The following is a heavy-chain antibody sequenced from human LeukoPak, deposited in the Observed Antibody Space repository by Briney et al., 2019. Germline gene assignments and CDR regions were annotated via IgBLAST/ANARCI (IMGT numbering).Heavy chain of an antibody. CDR2: ISSSGSTI. Sequence: GVSLRPSCAASGFTVSDYYMSWIRQAPGKGLEWVSYISSSGSTIYYADSVKGRFTISRDNAKNSLYLQMNSLRAEDTAVYYCASPFSSSTYYDAFDIWGQGTMVTVSS. J-gene: IGHJ3*02. CDR1: GFTVSDYY. CDR3: ASPFSSSTYYDAFDI. V-gene: IGHV3-11*01. D-gene: IGHD6-6*01.